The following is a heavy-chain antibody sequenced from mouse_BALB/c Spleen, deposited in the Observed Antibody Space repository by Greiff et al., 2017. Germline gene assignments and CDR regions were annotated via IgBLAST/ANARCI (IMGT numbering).Heavy chain of an antibody. J-gene: IGHJ3*01. CDR1: GYTFTSYY. V-gene: IGHV1S81*02. CDR2: INPSNGGT. CDR3: TRSTMITTAFAY. D-gene: IGHD2-4*01. Sequence: VQRVESGAELVKPGASVKLSCKASGYTFTSYYMYWVKQRPGQGLEWIGEINPSNGGTNFNEKFKSKATLTVDKSSSTAYMQLSSLTSEDSAVYYCTRSTMITTAFAYWGQGTLVTVSA.